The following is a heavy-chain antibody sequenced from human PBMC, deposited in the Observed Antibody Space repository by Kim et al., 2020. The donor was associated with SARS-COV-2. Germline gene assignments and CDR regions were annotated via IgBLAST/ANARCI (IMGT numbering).Heavy chain of an antibody. J-gene: IGHJ6*02. CDR3: ARLARGVPRFGEDGMDV. D-gene: IGHD3-10*01. V-gene: IGHV4-34*01. Sequence: KSRVTISVDTSKNQFSLKLSSVTAADTAVYYCARLARGVPRFGEDGMDVWGQGTTVTVSS.